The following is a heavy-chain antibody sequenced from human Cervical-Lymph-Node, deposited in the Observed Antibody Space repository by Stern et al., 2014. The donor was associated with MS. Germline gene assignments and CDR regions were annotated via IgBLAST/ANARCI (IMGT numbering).Heavy chain of an antibody. Sequence: QVQLQESGPGLVKPSQTLSLTCTVSGGSISSGGYFWSWIRQHPGKGLEWIGYIYHSGSTYYSPSLKSRFTISVDTSKNQFSLNLTSVTAADTAVYYCARKGAIVPAAIENWFDSWGQGTLVTVSS. CDR1: GGSISSGGYF. CDR3: ARKGAIVPAAIENWFDS. V-gene: IGHV4-31*03. J-gene: IGHJ5*01. D-gene: IGHD2-2*01. CDR2: IYHSGST.